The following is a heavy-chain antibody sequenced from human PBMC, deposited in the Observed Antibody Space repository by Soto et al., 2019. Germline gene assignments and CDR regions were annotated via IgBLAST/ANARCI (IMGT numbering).Heavy chain of an antibody. Sequence: GESLKISCKGSGYSFTSYWIGWVRQMPGKGLEWMGIIYPGDSDTRYSPSFQGQVTISADKSISTAYLQWSSLKASDTAMYYCARPSPGIAVAGTPTYYGMDVWGQGTTVTVSS. CDR2: IYPGDSDT. CDR1: GYSFTSYW. CDR3: ARPSPGIAVAGTPTYYGMDV. J-gene: IGHJ6*02. D-gene: IGHD6-19*01. V-gene: IGHV5-51*01.